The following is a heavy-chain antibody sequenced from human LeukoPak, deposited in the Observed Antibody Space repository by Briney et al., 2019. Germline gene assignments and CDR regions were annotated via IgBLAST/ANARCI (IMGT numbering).Heavy chain of an antibody. Sequence: GGSLRLSCAASGFTFSSYAMHWVRQAPGKGLEWVAVISYDGSNKYYADSVKGRFTISRDNSKNTLYLQMNSLRAEDTAVYYCACWRGGYYYYYGMDVWGQGTTVTVSS. CDR2: ISYDGSNK. D-gene: IGHD3-10*01. J-gene: IGHJ6*02. V-gene: IGHV3-30-3*01. CDR1: GFTFSSYA. CDR3: ACWRGGYYYYYGMDV.